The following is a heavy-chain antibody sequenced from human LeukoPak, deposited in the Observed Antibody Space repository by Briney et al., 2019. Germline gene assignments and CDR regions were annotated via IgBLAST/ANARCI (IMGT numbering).Heavy chain of an antibody. CDR2: IIPILGIA. CDR1: GGTFSSYA. Sequence: GSSVKVSCKASGGTFSSYAISWVRQAPGQGLEWMGRIIPILGIANYAQKFQGRVTITADKSTSTAYMELSSLRSEDTAVYYCAREGPTMVRGVPNWFDPWGQGTLVTVSS. D-gene: IGHD3-10*01. J-gene: IGHJ5*02. CDR3: AREGPTMVRGVPNWFDP. V-gene: IGHV1-69*04.